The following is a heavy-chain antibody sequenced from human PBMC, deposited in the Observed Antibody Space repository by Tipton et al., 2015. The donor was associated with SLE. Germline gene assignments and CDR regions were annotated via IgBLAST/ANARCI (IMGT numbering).Heavy chain of an antibody. J-gene: IGHJ3*02. CDR2: IDYSGST. Sequence: TLSLTCTVSGGSISSSSNYWGWIRQHPGKGLEWIGSIDYSGSTYYNPSLKSRVTISVDTSKNQFSLKLSSVTAADTAVYYCARHRPPDSSGRGAFDIWGQGTMVTVSS. V-gene: IGHV4-39*07. CDR1: GGSISSSSNY. D-gene: IGHD6-19*01. CDR3: ARHRPPDSSGRGAFDI.